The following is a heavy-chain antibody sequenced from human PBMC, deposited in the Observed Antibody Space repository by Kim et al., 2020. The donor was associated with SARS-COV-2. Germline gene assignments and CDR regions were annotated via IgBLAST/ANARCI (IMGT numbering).Heavy chain of an antibody. CDR1: GFTFSSYG. CDR2: ISHDETYK. V-gene: IGHV3-33*01. D-gene: IGHD4-17*01. CDR3: ARDVTVTSNNWFDP. Sequence: GGSLRLSCAASGFTFSSYGMHWVRQAPAKGLEWVAVISHDETYKNYADSVKGRFTISRDNSKNTLYVQMNSLTVEDTAVYYCARDVTVTSNNWFDPWGQG. J-gene: IGHJ5*02.